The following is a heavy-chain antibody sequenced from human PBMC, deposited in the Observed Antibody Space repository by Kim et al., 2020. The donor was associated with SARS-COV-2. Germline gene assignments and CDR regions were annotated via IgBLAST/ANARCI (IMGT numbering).Heavy chain of an antibody. V-gene: IGHV3-13*04. CDR2: IGTAGDT. Sequence: GGSLRLSCAASGFTFSSYDMHWVRQATGKGLEWVSTIGTAGDTYYPGSVKGLFTISRENAKNSLYLQMNSLRAGDTAVYYCARAVSGSYFPAYYYYGMDVWGQGTTVTVSS. D-gene: IGHD1-26*01. CDR1: GFTFSSYD. CDR3: ARAVSGSYFPAYYYYGMDV. J-gene: IGHJ6*02.